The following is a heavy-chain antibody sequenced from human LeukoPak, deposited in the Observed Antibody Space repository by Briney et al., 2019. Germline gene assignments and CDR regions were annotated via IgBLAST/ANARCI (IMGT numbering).Heavy chain of an antibody. CDR2: FSSSGSTI. Sequence: GGSLRLSCAASGFTFSSYEMNWVRQAPGKGLEWVSYFSSSGSTIYYADSVKGRFTISRDNAKNSLYLQMNSLRAEDTAVYYCADSSGWYEDAFDIWGQGTMVTVSS. CDR1: GFTFSSYE. J-gene: IGHJ3*02. V-gene: IGHV3-48*03. D-gene: IGHD6-19*01. CDR3: ADSSGWYEDAFDI.